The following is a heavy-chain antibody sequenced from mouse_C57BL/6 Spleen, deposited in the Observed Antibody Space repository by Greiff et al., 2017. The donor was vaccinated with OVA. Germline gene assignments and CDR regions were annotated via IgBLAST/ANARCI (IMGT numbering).Heavy chain of an antibody. V-gene: IGHV5-6*01. CDR2: ISSGGSYT. J-gene: IGHJ2*01. Sequence: EVKLVESGGDLVKPGGSLKLSCAASGFTFSSYGMSWVRQTPDKRLEWVATISSGGSYTYYPDSVKGRFTISRDNAKNTLYLQMSSLKSEDTAMYYCAIMVTTASYFDYWGQGTTLTVSS. CDR1: GFTFSSYG. CDR3: AIMVTTASYFDY. D-gene: IGHD2-2*01.